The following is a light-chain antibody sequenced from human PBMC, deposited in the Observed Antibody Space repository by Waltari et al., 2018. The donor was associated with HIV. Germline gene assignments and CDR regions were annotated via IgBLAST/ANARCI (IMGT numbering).Light chain of an antibody. J-gene: IGLJ3*02. CDR3: AAWDDSLSAWV. V-gene: IGLV1-44*01. Sequence: QSVLTQPPSASGTPGQRVTSSCSGSSSNIGRNTVNWFQQLPGTAPKRRIHSNNPPTSGVPDPLSGSKSDTSASLASSGLQSEDEADYYCAAWDDSLSAWVFGGGTKLAVL. CDR2: SNN. CDR1: SSNIGRNT.